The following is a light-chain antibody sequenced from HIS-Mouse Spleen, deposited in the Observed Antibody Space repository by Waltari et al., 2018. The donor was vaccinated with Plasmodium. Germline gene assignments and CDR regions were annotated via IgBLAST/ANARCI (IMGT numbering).Light chain of an antibody. Sequence: QSALTQPASVSGSPGQSITISCTRTSSDVGSYNLVSWYQQHPGKAPKRMIYEGSKRPSGVSNRFSGSKSGNTASLTISGLQAEDEADYYCCSYAGSSTFVFGGGTKLTVL. CDR3: CSYAGSSTFV. J-gene: IGLJ3*02. CDR1: SSDVGSYNL. CDR2: EGS. V-gene: IGLV2-23*03.